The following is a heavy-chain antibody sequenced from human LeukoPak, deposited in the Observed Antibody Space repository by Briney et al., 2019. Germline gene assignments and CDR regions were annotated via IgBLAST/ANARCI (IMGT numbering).Heavy chain of an antibody. V-gene: IGHV4-34*01. CDR3: ARGSSIVLMVYARRTNWFDP. Sequence: PSETLSLTCAVYGGSFSGYYWSWIRQPPGEGLEWIGEINHSGSTNYNPSLKSRVTISVDTSKNQFSLKLSSVTAADTAVYYCARGSSIVLMVYARRTNWFDPWGQGTLVTVSS. D-gene: IGHD2-8*01. J-gene: IGHJ5*02. CDR1: GGSFSGYY. CDR2: INHSGST.